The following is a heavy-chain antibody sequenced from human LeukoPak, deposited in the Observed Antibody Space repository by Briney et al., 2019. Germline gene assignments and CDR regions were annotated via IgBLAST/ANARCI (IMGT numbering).Heavy chain of an antibody. J-gene: IGHJ6*02. CDR3: TRMPGQLVRDCYYGMDV. CDR2: IRSKANSYAT. Sequence: GGSLKLSCAASGFTFSGSAMHWVRQASGKGLEWVGRIRSKANSYATAYAASVKGRFTISRDDSKNTAYLQMNSLKTEDTAVYYCTRMPGQLVRDCYYGMDVWGQGTTVTVSS. V-gene: IGHV3-73*01. D-gene: IGHD6-13*01. CDR1: GFTFSGSA.